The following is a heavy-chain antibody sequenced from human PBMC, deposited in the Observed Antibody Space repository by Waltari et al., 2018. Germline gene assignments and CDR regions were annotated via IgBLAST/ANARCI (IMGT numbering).Heavy chain of an antibody. D-gene: IGHD4-17*01. Sequence: QVQLVQSGAEVKKPGASVKVSCKASGYTFTSYGISWVRQAPGQGLEWMGWISAYNGNTNYAQKRKGRVTMTTDTSTSTAYMELRSLRAEDTAVYYCAREDYGDYGNWFDPWGQGTLVTVSS. V-gene: IGHV1-18*01. CDR1: GYTFTSYG. CDR2: ISAYNGNT. J-gene: IGHJ5*02. CDR3: AREDYGDYGNWFDP.